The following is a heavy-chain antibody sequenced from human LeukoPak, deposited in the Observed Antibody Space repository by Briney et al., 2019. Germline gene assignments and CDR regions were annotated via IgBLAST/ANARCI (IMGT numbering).Heavy chain of an antibody. CDR2: INPNSGGT. Sequence: ASVKVSCKASGYTFTSYGISWVRQAPGQGLEWMGWINPNSGGTNYAQKFQGRVTMTRDTSISTAYMELSRLRSDDTAVYYCARGNYWDYYYYYMDVWGKGTTVTVSS. CDR1: GYTFTSYG. V-gene: IGHV1-2*02. CDR3: ARGNYWDYYYYYMDV. D-gene: IGHD1-7*01. J-gene: IGHJ6*03.